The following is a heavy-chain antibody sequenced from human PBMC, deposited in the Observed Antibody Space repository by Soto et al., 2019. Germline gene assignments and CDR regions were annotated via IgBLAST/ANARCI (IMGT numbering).Heavy chain of an antibody. D-gene: IGHD2-15*01. J-gene: IGHJ1*01. CDR2: IWYDGSNK. Sequence: QVQLVESGGGVVQPGRSLRLSCAASGFTFNTYGMHWVRQAPGKGLEWVAVIWYDGSNKYYADSVKGRFTISRDNSTSTMYLQMNSLRGEDTAVYYCARDDYCSSGSCHGIQHWGQGTLVSVSS. V-gene: IGHV3-33*01. CDR3: ARDDYCSSGSCHGIQH. CDR1: GFTFNTYG.